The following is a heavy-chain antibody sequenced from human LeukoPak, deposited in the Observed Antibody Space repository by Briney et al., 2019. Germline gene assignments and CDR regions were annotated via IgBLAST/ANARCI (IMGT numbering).Heavy chain of an antibody. V-gene: IGHV3-23*01. CDR3: AKDQWTWRADDAFDI. Sequence: PGGSLRLSCAASGFTFSSYAMSGVRQARGKGVEGVSAISGSGGSTYYAASVRGRFTISRDNSKNTLYLQMNSLRAEDTAVYYCAKDQWTWRADDAFDIWGQGTMVTVSS. D-gene: IGHD6-19*01. J-gene: IGHJ3*02. CDR1: GFTFSSYA. CDR2: ISGSGGST.